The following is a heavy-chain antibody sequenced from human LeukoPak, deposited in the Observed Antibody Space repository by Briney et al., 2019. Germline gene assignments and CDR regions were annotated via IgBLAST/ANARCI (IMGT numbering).Heavy chain of an antibody. D-gene: IGHD3-3*01. CDR1: GYTFTGYY. Sequence: ASVKVSCKASGYTFTGYYMHWVRLAPGQGLEWMGRINPNSGGTNYAQKFQGRVTMTRDTSMSTAYMELSRLRSDDTAVYYCAREDYDFWSGYYTVHYYYYGMDVWGQGTTVTVSS. V-gene: IGHV1-2*06. J-gene: IGHJ6*02. CDR3: AREDYDFWSGYYTVHYYYYGMDV. CDR2: INPNSGGT.